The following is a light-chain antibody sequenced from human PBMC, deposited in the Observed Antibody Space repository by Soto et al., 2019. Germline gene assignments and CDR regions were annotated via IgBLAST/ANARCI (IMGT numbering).Light chain of an antibody. V-gene: IGKV1-5*03. CDR3: RDYDKSGFI. J-gene: IGKJ3*01. CDR1: QSLSRW. Sequence: DIQMTQSPSTLSASVGDRVTITCRASQSLSRWLAWYQQKPGKAPNLLIYKVSILESGVPSRFSGRRSGTEFILTISSLQPDDSATYYCRDYDKSGFIFGPGTKVEI. CDR2: KVS.